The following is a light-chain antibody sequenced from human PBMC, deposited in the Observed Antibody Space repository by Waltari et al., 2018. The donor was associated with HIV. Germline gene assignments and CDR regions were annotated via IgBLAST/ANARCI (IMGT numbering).Light chain of an antibody. J-gene: IGLJ3*02. CDR2: DNA. CDR1: IIGTQC. Sequence: SYVLTPPPSVSVASGQTAKISGGGIIIGTQCVYWYQQKPGQAPVLVVFDNAARPSRIPERFSGSKSGNTATLTITRVEAGDEADYYCQVWDGDSEHWVFGGGTKLTVL. V-gene: IGLV3-21*02. CDR3: QVWDGDSEHWV.